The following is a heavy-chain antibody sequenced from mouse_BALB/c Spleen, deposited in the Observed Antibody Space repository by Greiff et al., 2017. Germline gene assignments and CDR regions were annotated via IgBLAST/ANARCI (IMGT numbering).Heavy chain of an antibody. V-gene: IGHV14-3*02. CDR1: GFNIKDTY. J-gene: IGHJ4*01. CDR3: AREGGYGGYYAMDY. CDR2: IDPANGNT. Sequence: EVQGVESGAELVKPGASVKLSCTASGFNIKDTYMHWVKQRPEQGLEWIGRIDPANGNTKYDPKFQGKATITADTSSNTAYLQLSSLTSEDTAVYYCAREGGYGGYYAMDYWGQGTSVTVSS. D-gene: IGHD2-14*01.